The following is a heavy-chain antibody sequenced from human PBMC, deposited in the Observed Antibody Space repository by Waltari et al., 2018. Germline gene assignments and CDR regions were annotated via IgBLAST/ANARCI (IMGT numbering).Heavy chain of an antibody. J-gene: IGHJ6*02. CDR1: GGSFTAYL. V-gene: IGHV4-34*01. CDR3: ARGVGSPHYFYGMDV. CDR2: INHSGST. D-gene: IGHD1-26*01. Sequence: QVQLQQWGAGLLKPSETLSLTCAVYGGSFTAYLWSWIRQSPGTGLEWVGEINHSGSTNYNPSLKSRVTISVDTSKNQFSLKLSSMTAADTAVYYCARGVGSPHYFYGMDVWGQGTTVTVSS.